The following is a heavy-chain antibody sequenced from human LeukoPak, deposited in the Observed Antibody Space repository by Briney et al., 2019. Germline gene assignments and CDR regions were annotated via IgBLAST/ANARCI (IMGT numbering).Heavy chain of an antibody. CDR3: VRDKVNGARTGSLFDY. CDR2: INPEESEK. Sequence: QAGGSLRLSCSTSGFTFSTYWIGWVRQTPGKGLEWVAHINPEESEKNYINSVEGRFTISRDNAKNSLYLQMNSLTDEDTAVYYCVRDKVNGARTGSLFDYWGQGTLVTVSS. D-gene: IGHD2-8*01. V-gene: IGHV3-7*01. CDR1: GFTFSTYW. J-gene: IGHJ4*02.